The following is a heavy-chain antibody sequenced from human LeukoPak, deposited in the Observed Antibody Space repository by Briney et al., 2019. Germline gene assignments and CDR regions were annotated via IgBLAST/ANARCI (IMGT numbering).Heavy chain of an antibody. J-gene: IGHJ4*02. Sequence: SETLSLTCAVYGGSFSGYYWSWIRHPPGKGLEWIGEINHSGSTNYNPSLKSRVTISVDTSKNQFSLKLSSVTAADTAVYYCARVARSGYPNYWGQGTLVTVSS. CDR1: GGSFSGYY. D-gene: IGHD3-16*02. CDR3: ARVARSGYPNY. V-gene: IGHV4-34*01. CDR2: INHSGST.